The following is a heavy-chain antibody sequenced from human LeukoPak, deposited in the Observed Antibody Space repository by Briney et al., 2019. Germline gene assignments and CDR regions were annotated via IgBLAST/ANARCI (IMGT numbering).Heavy chain of an antibody. Sequence: NPSETLSLTCTVSGASISNYYWSWIRQPPGKGLGWIGYIYYSGSTKYNPSLKSRVTISVDTSKNQFSLRLSAVTAADTAIYYCARVQHSGITDYWGQGTLVTVSS. V-gene: IGHV4-59*01. CDR1: GASISNYY. CDR2: IYYSGST. D-gene: IGHD3-10*01. J-gene: IGHJ4*02. CDR3: ARVQHSGITDY.